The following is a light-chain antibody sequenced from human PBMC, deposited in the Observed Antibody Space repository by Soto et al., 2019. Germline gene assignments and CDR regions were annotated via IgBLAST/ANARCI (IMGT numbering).Light chain of an antibody. V-gene: IGLV1-40*01. CDR1: SSNIGAGYD. CDR3: QSFDSSLSGV. CDR2: GNT. J-gene: IGLJ3*02. Sequence: QSVLTQPPSASGTPGQRVTISCSGSSSNIGAGYDVHWYQQLPGTAPKLLIYGNTNRPSGVPDRFSGSKSGTSASLAITGLQAEDEAEYYCQSFDSSLSGVFGGGTKLTVL.